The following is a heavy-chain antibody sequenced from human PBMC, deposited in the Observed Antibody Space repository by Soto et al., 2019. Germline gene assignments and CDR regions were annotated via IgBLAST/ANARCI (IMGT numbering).Heavy chain of an antibody. CDR2: IQFGGRDK. Sequence: QEQLVESGGGVVQPGRSLRLSCAASGFSFSDYVMHWVRQAPGKGLQWVAVIQFGGRDKFYVDSVKGRFAISRDNSKNTLYLQMNSLRAEDTAVYYCARDHGGQSINFIFDTWGQGTLVTVSS. V-gene: IGHV3-33*05. CDR3: ARDHGGQSINFIFDT. CDR1: GFSFSDYV. J-gene: IGHJ4*02. D-gene: IGHD6-6*01.